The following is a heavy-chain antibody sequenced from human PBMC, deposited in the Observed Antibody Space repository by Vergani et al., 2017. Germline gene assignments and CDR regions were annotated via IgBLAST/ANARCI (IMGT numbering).Heavy chain of an antibody. J-gene: IGHJ5*01. CDR2: ISMSSSTI. CDR3: VRGGLATIYNWFDP. CDR1: GFTFSTFN. Sequence: LESGGGLVQPGGSIRLSCFGSGFTFSTFNMHWVRQIPGKGLEWISYISMSSSTIHYADSVRGRFTISRDNAKNSLYLQMTSLRADDTAVYYCVRGGLATIYNWFDPWGQGTRVTVSS. V-gene: IGHV3-48*01. D-gene: IGHD5-24*01.